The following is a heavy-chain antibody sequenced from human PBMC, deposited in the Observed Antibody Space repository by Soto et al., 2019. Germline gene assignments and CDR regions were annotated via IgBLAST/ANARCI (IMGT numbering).Heavy chain of an antibody. CDR3: ARALYSSSYLIDY. CDR2: ISGSGGTI. V-gene: IGHV3-48*01. CDR1: GFTFSSYN. Sequence: EVQLVESGGGLVQPGGSLRLSCAASGFTFSSYNMNWVRQAPGKGLEWLSYISGSGGTIYYTASVKGQFTISRDNADNSLFLQMNSLRAEDTAVYYCARALYSSSYLIDYWGQGTLVTVSS. J-gene: IGHJ4*02. D-gene: IGHD6-6*01.